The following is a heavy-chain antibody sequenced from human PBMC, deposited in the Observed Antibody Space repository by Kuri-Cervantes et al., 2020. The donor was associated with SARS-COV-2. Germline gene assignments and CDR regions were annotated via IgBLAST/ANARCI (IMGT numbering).Heavy chain of an antibody. V-gene: IGHV3-23*01. CDR3: VSEVQRKYQVLSALPPAYYYFMDV. J-gene: IGHJ6*03. D-gene: IGHD3-16*02. CDR2: ISGSGGST. Sequence: GGSLRLSCAASGFTFSSYAMSWVRQAPGKGLEWVSAISGSGGSTYYADSVKGRFTISRDNSKNTPYLQMNSLRAEDTAVYYCVSEVQRKYQVLSALPPAYYYFMDVWGKGTTVTVSS. CDR1: GFTFSSYA.